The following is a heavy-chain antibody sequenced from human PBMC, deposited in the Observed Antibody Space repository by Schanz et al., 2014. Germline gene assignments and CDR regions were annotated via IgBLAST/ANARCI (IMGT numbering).Heavy chain of an antibody. J-gene: IGHJ4*02. V-gene: IGHV3-30*02. CDR2: IGFDGLDK. CDR3: VKGLYRDYVWGFDY. D-gene: IGHD4-17*01. Sequence: QLVESGGGVVQPGGSLRLSCAASGFSFRDRGMHWVRQAPGKGLEWVAFIGFDGLDKTNGDSVKGRFTISRDNSKNTLYLAMNSLRPEDTAIYYCVKGLYRDYVWGFDYWGQGTMVTVSS. CDR1: GFSFRDRG.